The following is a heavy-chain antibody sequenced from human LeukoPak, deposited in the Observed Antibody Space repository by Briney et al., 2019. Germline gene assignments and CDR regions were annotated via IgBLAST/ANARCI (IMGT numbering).Heavy chain of an antibody. CDR2: INPNSGGT. CDR3: ARGRDYDFWSGYYGY. D-gene: IGHD3-3*01. Sequence: ASVNVSCKASGYTFTGYYMHWVRQAPGQGLDWMGWINPNSGGTNYAQKFQGRVTMTRDTSISTAYMELSRLRSDDTAVYYCARGRDYDFWSGYYGYWGQGTLVTVSS. V-gene: IGHV1-2*02. CDR1: GYTFTGYY. J-gene: IGHJ4*02.